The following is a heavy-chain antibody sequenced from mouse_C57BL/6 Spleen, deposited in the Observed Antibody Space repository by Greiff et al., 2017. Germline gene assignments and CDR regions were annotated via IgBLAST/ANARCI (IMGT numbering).Heavy chain of an antibody. CDR2: INPSTGGT. D-gene: IGHD1-1*01. CDR3: ARSGDYYGSSYGYFDV. CDR1: GYSFTGYY. V-gene: IGHV1-42*01. J-gene: IGHJ1*03. Sequence: EVQLQQSGPELVKPGASVKISCKASGYSFTGYYMNWVKQSPEKSLEWIGEINPSTGGTTYNQKFKAKATLTVDKSSSTAYMQLKSLTSEDSAVYYCARSGDYYGSSYGYFDVWGTGTTVTVSS.